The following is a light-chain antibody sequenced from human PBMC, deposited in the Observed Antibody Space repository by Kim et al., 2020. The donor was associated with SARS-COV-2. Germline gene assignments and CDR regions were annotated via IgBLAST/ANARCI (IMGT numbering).Light chain of an antibody. V-gene: IGLV3-1*01. Sequence: SYELTQPPSVSVSPGQTASITCSGDELGDKYACWYQQKPGQSPVLVIYQDSKRPSGIPERFSGSNSGNTATLTISGTQAMDEADYYCQAWDSSKGVFGTGTKVNVL. J-gene: IGLJ1*01. CDR2: QDS. CDR1: ELGDKY. CDR3: QAWDSSKGV.